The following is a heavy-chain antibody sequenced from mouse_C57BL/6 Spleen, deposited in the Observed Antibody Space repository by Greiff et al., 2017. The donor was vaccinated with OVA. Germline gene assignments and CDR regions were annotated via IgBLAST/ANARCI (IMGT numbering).Heavy chain of an antibody. D-gene: IGHD2-4*01. CDR2: ISNGGGST. J-gene: IGHJ4*01. V-gene: IGHV5-12*01. CDR3: ARQGIYYDLYYYAMDY. Sequence: EVQVVESGGGLVQPGGSLKLSCAASGFTFSDYYMYWVRQTPEKRLEWVAYISNGGGSTYYPDTVKGRFTIARDNAKNTLYLQMSRLKSEDTAMYYCARQGIYYDLYYYAMDYWGQGTSVTVSS. CDR1: GFTFSDYY.